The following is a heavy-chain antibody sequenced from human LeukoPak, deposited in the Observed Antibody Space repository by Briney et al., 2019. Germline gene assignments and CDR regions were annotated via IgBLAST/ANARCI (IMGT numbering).Heavy chain of an antibody. V-gene: IGHV3-30*04. CDR3: ARDRLWFGEFTHNYYYYYGMDV. J-gene: IGHJ6*04. CDR2: ISYDGSNK. D-gene: IGHD3-10*01. CDR1: GFTFSSYA. Sequence: GGSLRLSCAASGFTFSSYAMHWVRQAPGKGLEWVAVISYDGSNKYYADSVKGRFTISRDNSKNTLYLQMNSLRAEDTAVYYCARDRLWFGEFTHNYYYYYGMDVWGKGTTVTVSS.